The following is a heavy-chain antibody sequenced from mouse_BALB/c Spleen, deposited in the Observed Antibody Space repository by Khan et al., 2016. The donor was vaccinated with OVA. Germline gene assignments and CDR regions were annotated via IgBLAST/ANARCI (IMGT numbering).Heavy chain of an antibody. CDR2: ISYSGGT. Sequence: VQLKESGPGLVKPSQSLSLTCTVTGYSITSGYAWNWIRQFPGNKLEWMGYISYSGGTSYNPSLKSRISITRDTSKNQFFLQLNSVTTEDTATYCCARGNYYGYYFDYWGQGTTLTVSA. CDR1: GYSITSGYA. D-gene: IGHD1-1*01. V-gene: IGHV3-2*02. J-gene: IGHJ2*01. CDR3: ARGNYYGYYFDY.